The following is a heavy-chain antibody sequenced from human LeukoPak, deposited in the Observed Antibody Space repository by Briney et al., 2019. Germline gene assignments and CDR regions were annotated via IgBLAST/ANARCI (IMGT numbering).Heavy chain of an antibody. Sequence: GGSLRLSCAASGFTFSGYSMNWVRQAPGRGLEWVSYISSSSNTIYYADSVKGRFTISRDNAKNSLYLQMNSLRAEDTAVYYCARDGDFWSGYSYFDYWGQGALVTVSS. V-gene: IGHV3-48*01. J-gene: IGHJ4*02. CDR2: ISSSSNTI. CDR1: GFTFSGYS. CDR3: ARDGDFWSGYSYFDY. D-gene: IGHD3-3*01.